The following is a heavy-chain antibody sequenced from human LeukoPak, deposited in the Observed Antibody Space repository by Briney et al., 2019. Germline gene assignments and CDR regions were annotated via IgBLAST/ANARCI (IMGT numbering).Heavy chain of an antibody. Sequence: PGGSLRLSCAAPGFTFSSYSMNWVRQAPGKGLEWVSSISSSSYIYYADSVKGRFTISRDNAKNSLYLQMNSLRAEDTAVYYCASDDDYDSSGFDYWGQGTLVTVSS. CDR1: GFTFSSYS. CDR3: ASDDDYDSSGFDY. CDR2: ISSSSYI. J-gene: IGHJ4*02. V-gene: IGHV3-21*01. D-gene: IGHD3-22*01.